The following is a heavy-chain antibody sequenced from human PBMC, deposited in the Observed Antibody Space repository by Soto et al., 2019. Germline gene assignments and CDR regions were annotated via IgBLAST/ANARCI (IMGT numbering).Heavy chain of an antibody. CDR1: GGSISSGGYY. V-gene: IGHV4-31*03. J-gene: IGHJ5*02. CDR3: ARVIRYSYGSLNWFDP. Sequence: PSETLSLTCTVSGGSISSGGYYWSWIRQHPGKGLEWIGYIYYSGSTYYNPSLKSRVTISVDTSKNQFSLKLSSATAADTAVYYCARVIRYSYGSLNWFDPWGQGTLVTVSS. CDR2: IYYSGST. D-gene: IGHD5-18*01.